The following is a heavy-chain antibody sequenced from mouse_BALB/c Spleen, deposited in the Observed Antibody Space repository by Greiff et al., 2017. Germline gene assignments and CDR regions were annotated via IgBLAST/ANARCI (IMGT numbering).Heavy chain of an antibody. Sequence: EVKLLESGGGLVQPKGSLKLSCAASGFTFNTYAMNWVRQAPGKGLEWVARIRSKSNNYATYYADSVKDRFTISRDDSQSMLYLQMNNLKTEDTAMYYCVKGLSTMITAYWGQGTLVTVSA. CDR2: IRSKSNNYAT. CDR3: VKGLSTMITAY. V-gene: IGHV10-1*02. D-gene: IGHD2-4*01. CDR1: GFTFNTYA. J-gene: IGHJ3*01.